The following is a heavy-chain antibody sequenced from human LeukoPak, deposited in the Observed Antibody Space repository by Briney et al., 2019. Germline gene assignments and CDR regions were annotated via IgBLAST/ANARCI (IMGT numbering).Heavy chain of an antibody. CDR3: TREGAIVVVPAGWFDP. D-gene: IGHD2-2*01. J-gene: IGHJ5*02. CDR2: IYTSGSP. V-gene: IGHV4-61*02. CDR1: GGSISSGSYY. Sequence: SQTLSLTCTVSGGSISSGSYYWSWIRQPAGKGLEWIGRIYTSGSPNYNPSLKSRVTISVDTSKNQFSLKLSSVTAADTVVYCCTREGAIVVVPAGWFDPWGQGTLVTVSS.